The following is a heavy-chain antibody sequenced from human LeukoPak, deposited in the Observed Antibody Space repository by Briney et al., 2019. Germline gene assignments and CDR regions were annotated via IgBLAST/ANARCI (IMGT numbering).Heavy chain of an antibody. J-gene: IGHJ6*03. V-gene: IGHV4-34*01. CDR1: GGSFSGYY. CDR2: INHSGST. D-gene: IGHD6-13*01. CDR3: VRVVSSSSSYYYYYYYMDV. Sequence: SETLSLTCAVYGGSFSGYYWSWIRQPPGKGLEWIGEINHSGSTNYNPSLKSRVTISVDTSKNQFSLKLSSVTAADTAVYYCVRVVSSSSSYYYYYYYMDVWGKGTTVTVSS.